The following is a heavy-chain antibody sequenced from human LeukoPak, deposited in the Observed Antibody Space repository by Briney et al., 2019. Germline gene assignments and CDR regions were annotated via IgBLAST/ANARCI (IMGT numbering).Heavy chain of an antibody. V-gene: IGHV4-31*03. Sequence: PSETLSLTCTVSGGSISSGGYYWSWIRQHPGKGLEWIGYIYYSGSTYYNPSLKSRVTMSVDTSKNQFSLKLSSVTAADTAVYYCARVLTAADPGYWYFDLWGRGTLVTVSS. CDR1: GGSISSGGYY. D-gene: IGHD6-13*01. CDR3: ARVLTAADPGYWYFDL. J-gene: IGHJ2*01. CDR2: IYYSGST.